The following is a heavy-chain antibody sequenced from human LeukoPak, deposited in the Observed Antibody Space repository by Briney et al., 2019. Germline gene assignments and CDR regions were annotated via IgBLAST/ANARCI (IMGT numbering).Heavy chain of an antibody. V-gene: IGHV3-33*06. D-gene: IGHD4-23*01. CDR1: GLSFKSYG. Sequence: FSRAASGLSFKSYGMPWVRQAPGKGLEWVAVIWYDGSNKYYADSVKGRFTISRDNSKNTLYLQMNSLRAEDTAVYYCAKDYGGNSMIDYWGQGTLVTVSS. CDR3: AKDYGGNSMIDY. CDR2: IWYDGSNK. J-gene: IGHJ4*02.